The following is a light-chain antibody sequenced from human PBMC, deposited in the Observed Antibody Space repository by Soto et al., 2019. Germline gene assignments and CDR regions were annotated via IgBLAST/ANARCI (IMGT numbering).Light chain of an antibody. V-gene: IGKV4-1*01. CDR2: WAS. CDR1: QSLLFSSNKKNY. CDR3: QQFYSSPLT. J-gene: IGKJ4*01. Sequence: DIVMTQSPASLAVSLGERATINCKSSQSLLFSSNKKNYLAWYHQRPGQPPKLLIYWASSRESGVPDRFTGSGSGTDFTLSISSLQAEDVAVYYYQQFYSSPLTLGGGTKVEIK.